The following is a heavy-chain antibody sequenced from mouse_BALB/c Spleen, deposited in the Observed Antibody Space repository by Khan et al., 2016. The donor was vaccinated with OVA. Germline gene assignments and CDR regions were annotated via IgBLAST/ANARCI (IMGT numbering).Heavy chain of an antibody. CDR3: SRRYYKYGSWFAY. J-gene: IGHJ3*01. Sequence: QIQLVQSGPELKKPGETVKISCKASGYIFTNYGMNWVKQAPGKGLKWMGWINTNNGEPTFAEEFKERFAFSLDTSANTAYLPINSLKNEDEATSFSSRRYYKYGSWFAYWGQGTLVTVSA. CDR1: GYIFTNYG. V-gene: IGHV9-3*02. D-gene: IGHD2-14*01. CDR2: INTNNGEP.